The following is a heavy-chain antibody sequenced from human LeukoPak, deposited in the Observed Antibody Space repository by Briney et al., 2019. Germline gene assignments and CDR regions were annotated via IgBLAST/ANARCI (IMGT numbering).Heavy chain of an antibody. J-gene: IGHJ4*02. CDR1: GFTFSSYA. Sequence: GGSLRLSCAASGFTFSSYAMSWVRQAPGKGLEWVSAISGSGGSTYYADSVKGRFTISRDNSKNTLYLQTNSLRAEDTAVYYCAKDRSQSKYSSSPFDYWGQGTLVTVSS. V-gene: IGHV3-23*01. D-gene: IGHD6-6*01. CDR2: ISGSGGST. CDR3: AKDRSQSKYSSSPFDY.